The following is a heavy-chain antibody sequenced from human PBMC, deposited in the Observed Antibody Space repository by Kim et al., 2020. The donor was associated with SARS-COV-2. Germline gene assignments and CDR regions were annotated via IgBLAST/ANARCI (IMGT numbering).Heavy chain of an antibody. Sequence: GGSLRLSCAASGFTFSSYSMNWVRQAPGKGLEWVSSISSSSSYIYYADSVKGRFTISRDNAKNSLYLQMNSLRAEDTAVYYCARDLKQGYYGSGIKAFDIWGQGTMVTVSS. CDR2: ISSSSSYI. J-gene: IGHJ3*02. CDR3: ARDLKQGYYGSGIKAFDI. CDR1: GFTFSSYS. D-gene: IGHD3-10*01. V-gene: IGHV3-21*01.